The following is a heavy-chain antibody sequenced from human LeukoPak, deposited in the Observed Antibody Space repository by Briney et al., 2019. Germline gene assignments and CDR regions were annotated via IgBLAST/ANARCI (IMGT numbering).Heavy chain of an antibody. D-gene: IGHD3-9*01. V-gene: IGHV2-5*01. J-gene: IGHJ4*02. CDR2: IYWNDVK. Sequence: SGPTLVNPTETLTLTCTFSGFSLTTSGVGVGWIRQPPGKAVECLALIYWNDVKRYNPSLNSRLTVTKDASKNQVVLTMTDMDPVDTATYYCAHLTGAPALFDYWGQGTLVTVSS. CDR1: GFSLTTSGVG. CDR3: AHLTGAPALFDY.